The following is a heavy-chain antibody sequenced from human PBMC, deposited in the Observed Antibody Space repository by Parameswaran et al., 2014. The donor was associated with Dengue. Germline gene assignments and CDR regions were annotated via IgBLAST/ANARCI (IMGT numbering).Heavy chain of an antibody. D-gene: IGHD3-22*01. CDR3: AKGFDRHIVVTAYGVDY. Sequence: VRQMPGKGLQWVSVIYNGGSSTYYADSVKGRFTISRDNSKNMLYLQMNSLRAEDTAVYYCAKGFDRHIVVTAYGVDYWGQGTLVTVSS. V-gene: IGHV3-23*03. J-gene: IGHJ4*02. CDR2: IYNGGSST.